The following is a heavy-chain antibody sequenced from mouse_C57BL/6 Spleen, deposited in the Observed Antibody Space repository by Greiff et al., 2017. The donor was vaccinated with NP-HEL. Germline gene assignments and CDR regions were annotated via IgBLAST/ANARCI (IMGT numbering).Heavy chain of an antibody. D-gene: IGHD1-1*01. V-gene: IGHV5-9-1*02. CDR2: ISSGGDYI. CDR1: GFTFSSYA. J-gene: IGHJ2*01. CDR3: TRDGNYYGSSPYYFDY. Sequence: EVKVVESGEGLVKPGGSLKLSCAASGFTFSSYAMSWVRQTPEKRLEWVAYISSGGDYIYYADTVKGRFTISRDNARNTLYLQMSSLKSEDTAMYYCTRDGNYYGSSPYYFDYWGQGTTLTVSS.